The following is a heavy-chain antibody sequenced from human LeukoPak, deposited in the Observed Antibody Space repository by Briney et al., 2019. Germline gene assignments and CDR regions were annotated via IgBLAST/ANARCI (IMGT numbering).Heavy chain of an antibody. J-gene: IGHJ3*02. V-gene: IGHV3-30-3*01. CDR2: ISNDGSNK. CDR1: GFTFSSYA. D-gene: IGHD3-10*01. Sequence: GGSLRLSCAASGFTFSSYAMHWVRQAPGKGLEWVADISNDGSNKYYADSVKGRFTISRDNSKNTLYLQMNSLRAEDTAVYYCARDHSVLLWFGESSGAFDIWGQGTMVTVSS. CDR3: ARDHSVLLWFGESSGAFDI.